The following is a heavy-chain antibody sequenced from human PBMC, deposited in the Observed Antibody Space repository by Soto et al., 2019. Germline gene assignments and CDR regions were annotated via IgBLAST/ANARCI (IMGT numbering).Heavy chain of an antibody. J-gene: IGHJ6*02. V-gene: IGHV1-69*06. CDR3: ARSAGGYCTGGSCYSDYYYYYGMDV. CDR1: GGTFSRYA. D-gene: IGHD2-15*01. Sequence: QVQLVQSGAEVKKPGSSVKVSCKASGGTFSRYAISWVRQAPGQGLEWMVGIIPLSGTANYAQKFQGRVTITAEKSTSTAYMEVSSLRSEDTAVYYCARSAGGYCTGGSCYSDYYYYYGMDVWGQGTTVTVSS. CDR2: IIPLSGTA.